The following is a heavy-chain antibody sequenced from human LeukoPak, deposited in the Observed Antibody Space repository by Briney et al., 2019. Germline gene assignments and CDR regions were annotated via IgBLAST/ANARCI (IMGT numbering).Heavy chain of an antibody. V-gene: IGHV1-18*01. J-gene: IGHJ4*02. CDR1: GYTFTRYG. D-gene: IGHD1-26*01. CDR2: ISGSNGNT. Sequence: ASVKVSCKASGYTFTRYGMSWVRQAPGQGLEWMGWISGSNGNTNYAQKLQGRVTMTTDTSTGTAYMELRSLRSDDTAVYYCARSGRGTYYCFDCWGQGTLVTVSS. CDR3: ARSGRGTYYCFDC.